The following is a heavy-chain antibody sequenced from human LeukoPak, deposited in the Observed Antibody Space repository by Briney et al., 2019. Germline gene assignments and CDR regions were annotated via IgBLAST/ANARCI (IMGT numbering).Heavy chain of an antibody. CDR2: INPTGGST. V-gene: IGHV1-46*01. CDR1: GYTFTSYY. CDR3: ARAPRGGYYDSSGYSGDY. D-gene: IGHD3-22*01. J-gene: IGHJ4*02. Sequence: ASVKVSCKASGYTFTSYYMHWVRQAPGQGLEWMGLINPTGGSTGYAQKFQGRVTMTRDMSTSTAYMELSRLRSDDTAVYYCARAPRGGYYDSSGYSGDYWGQGTLVTVSS.